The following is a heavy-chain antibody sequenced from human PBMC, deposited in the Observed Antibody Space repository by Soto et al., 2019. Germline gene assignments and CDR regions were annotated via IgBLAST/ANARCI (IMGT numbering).Heavy chain of an antibody. CDR3: ARGGDYDYVWGSYRYTPYFDY. V-gene: IGHV4-31*03. Sequence: QVQLQESGPGLVKPSQTLSLTCTVSGGSISSGGYYWSWIRQHPGKGLEWIGYIYYSGSTYYNPSLKSRVTISVDPSKNQFSLKLSSVTAADTAVYYCARGGDYDYVWGSYRYTPYFDYWGQGTLVTVSS. CDR1: GGSISSGGYY. CDR2: IYYSGST. D-gene: IGHD3-16*02. J-gene: IGHJ4*02.